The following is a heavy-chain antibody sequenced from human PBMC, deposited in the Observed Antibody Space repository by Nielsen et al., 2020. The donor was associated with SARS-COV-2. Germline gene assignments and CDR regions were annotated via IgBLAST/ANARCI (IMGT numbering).Heavy chain of an antibody. CDR3: ARATLTGYYNDAFDI. CDR2: IFHSGLT. D-gene: IGHD3-9*01. Sequence: SETLSLTCTVSGGSISSHNYYWSWIRQHPGKGLEWIGYIFHSGLTYDNPSLKNRLIMSVDTSKNQLSLKLNSVTAADTAVYYCARATLTGYYNDAFDIWGQGTMVIVSS. CDR1: GGSISSHNYY. V-gene: IGHV4-31*03. J-gene: IGHJ3*02.